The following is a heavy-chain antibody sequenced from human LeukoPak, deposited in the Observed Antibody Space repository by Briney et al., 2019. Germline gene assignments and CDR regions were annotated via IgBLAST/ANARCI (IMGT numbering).Heavy chain of an antibody. CDR2: IYYSGST. CDR1: GGSISSSSYY. J-gene: IGHJ4*02. CDR3: AREARSGYDFDY. D-gene: IGHD5-12*01. Sequence: PSETLSLTCTVSGGSISSSSYYWGWIRQPPGKGLEWIGSIYYSGSTYYNPSLKSRVTISVDTSKNQFSLKLSSVTAADTAVYYCAREARSGYDFDYWGQGTLVTVSS. V-gene: IGHV4-39*07.